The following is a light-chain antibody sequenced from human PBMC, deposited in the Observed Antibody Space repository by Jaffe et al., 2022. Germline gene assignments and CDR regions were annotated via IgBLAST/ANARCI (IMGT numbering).Light chain of an antibody. CDR2: EDN. V-gene: IGLV6-57*01. Sequence: NFTLTQPHSVSESPGKTATISCTRSSGSIGSNYVHWYQQRPGSPPTTVIYEDNQRPSGVPDRFSGSIDSSSNSASLTISGLKTEDEADYFCQSYNSSNWVFGGGTKVTVL. J-gene: IGLJ3*02. CDR3: QSYNSSNWV. CDR1: SGSIGSNY.